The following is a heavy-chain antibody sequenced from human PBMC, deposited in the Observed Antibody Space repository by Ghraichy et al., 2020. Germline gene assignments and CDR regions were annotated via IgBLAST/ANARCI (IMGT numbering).Heavy chain of an antibody. J-gene: IGHJ6*02. V-gene: IGHV4-34*01. CDR3: ARDQNLYGDYYYYGMDV. Sequence: SETLSLTCAVYGGSFSGYYWSWIRQPPGKGLEWIGEINHSGSTNYNPSLKSRVTISVDTSKNQFSLKLSSVTAADTAVYYCARDQNLYGDYYYYGMDVWGQGTTVTVSS. D-gene: IGHD4-17*01. CDR1: GGSFSGYY. CDR2: INHSGST.